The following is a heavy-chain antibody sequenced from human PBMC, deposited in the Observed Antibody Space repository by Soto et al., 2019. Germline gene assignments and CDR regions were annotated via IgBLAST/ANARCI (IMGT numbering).Heavy chain of an antibody. V-gene: IGHV5-10-1*01. CDR3: ARQIYDSDTGPNFQYYFDS. J-gene: IGHJ4*02. Sequence: GESLKISCKGSGNSFAGYWITWVRQKPGKGLEWMGRIDPSDSQTYYSPSFRGHVTISVTKSITTVFLQWSSLRASDTAMYYCARQIYDSDTGPNFQYYFDSWGQGTPVTVS. D-gene: IGHD3-22*01. CDR2: IDPSDSQT. CDR1: GNSFAGYW.